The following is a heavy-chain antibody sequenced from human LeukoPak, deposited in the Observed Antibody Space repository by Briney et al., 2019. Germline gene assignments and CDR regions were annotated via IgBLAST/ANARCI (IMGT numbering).Heavy chain of an antibody. CDR2: INHSGST. CDR1: GGSFSGYY. CDR3: ARHRTIYYDSSGYWV. Sequence: SETLSLTCAVYGGSFSGYYWSWIRQPPGKGLEWIGEINHSGSTNYNPSLKSRVTISVDTSKNQFSLKLSSVTAADTAVYYCARHRTIYYDSSGYWVWGQGTLVTVSS. V-gene: IGHV4-34*01. D-gene: IGHD3-22*01. J-gene: IGHJ4*02.